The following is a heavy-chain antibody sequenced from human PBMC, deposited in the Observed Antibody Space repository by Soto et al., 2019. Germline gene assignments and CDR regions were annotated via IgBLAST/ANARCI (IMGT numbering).Heavy chain of an antibody. CDR1: DDSINSDKYY. V-gene: IGHV4-39*01. Sequence: QLQLQESGPGLVKPSETLSLTCSVSDDSINSDKYYWGWIRQPPGKGLEWIGSIYYRGNAYYNPSFQTRVTISLDKSRSQISLMLNSVTAADSAVYFSARLEGLATISYYFDFWGPGALVTISS. CDR2: IYYRGNA. D-gene: IGHD3-9*01. CDR3: ARLEGLATISYYFDF. J-gene: IGHJ4*02.